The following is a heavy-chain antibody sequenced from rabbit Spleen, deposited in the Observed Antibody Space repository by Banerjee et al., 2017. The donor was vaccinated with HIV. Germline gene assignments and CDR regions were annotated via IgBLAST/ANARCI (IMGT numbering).Heavy chain of an antibody. V-gene: IGHV1S47*01. D-gene: IGHD5-1*01. CDR1: GFDFSSNA. CDR2: IGNGDGST. J-gene: IGHJ4*01. Sequence: QEQLVESGGGLVQPEGSLTLTCKASGFDFSSNAMCWVRQAPGKGPEWIACIGNGDGSTYYASWVNGRFAISRSTSLNTVTLQMTSLTAADSATYFCARDLVAVIGWNFNLWGPGTLVTVS. CDR3: ARDLVAVIGWNFNL.